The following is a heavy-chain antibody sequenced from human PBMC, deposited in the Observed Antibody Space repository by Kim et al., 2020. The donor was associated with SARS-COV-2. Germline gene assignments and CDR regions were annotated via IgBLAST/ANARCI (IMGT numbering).Heavy chain of an antibody. D-gene: IGHD4-17*01. CDR1: GFTVSSNY. CDR2: IYSGGST. Sequence: GGSLRLSCAASGFTVSSNYMSWVRQAPGKGLEWVSVIYSGGSTYYADSVKGRFTISRDNSKNTLYLQMNSLRAEDTAGYYCARGTTVTTSGCDAFDIWGQGTMVTVSS. CDR3: ARGTTVTTSGCDAFDI. V-gene: IGHV3-53*01. J-gene: IGHJ3*02.